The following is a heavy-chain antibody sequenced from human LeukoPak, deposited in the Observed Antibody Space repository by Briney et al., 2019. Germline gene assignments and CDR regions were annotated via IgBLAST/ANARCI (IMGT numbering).Heavy chain of an antibody. D-gene: IGHD1-1*01. J-gene: IGHJ4*02. CDR2: ISSDSGAI. Sequence: PGGSLRLSCAVSGFTFSNYWMNWVRQAPGEGLEWLSYISSDSGAIYYADSVQGRFTISRDNAQKSLYLQMNSLRVEDTAVYYCVRELAYWGQGALVTVSS. V-gene: IGHV3-48*01. CDR1: GFTFSNYW. CDR3: VRELAY.